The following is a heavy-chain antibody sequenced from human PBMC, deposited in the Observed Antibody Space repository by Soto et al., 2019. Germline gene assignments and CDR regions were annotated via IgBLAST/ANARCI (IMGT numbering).Heavy chain of an antibody. CDR3: AADAQCSSVDCPGAFDI. Sequence: EVQQVESGGGVVKAGGSLGLSCEASGFRFTDVWMTWLRQAPGKGLEWVGRIKRKMDGETTEYAAPVKGRYSISRDDLKNTMFLQMNSLKSEDTGVYYCAADAQCSSVDCPGAFDIWGQGTMVIVSS. J-gene: IGHJ3*02. CDR2: IKRKMDGETT. V-gene: IGHV3-15*01. D-gene: IGHD2-2*01. CDR1: GFRFTDVW.